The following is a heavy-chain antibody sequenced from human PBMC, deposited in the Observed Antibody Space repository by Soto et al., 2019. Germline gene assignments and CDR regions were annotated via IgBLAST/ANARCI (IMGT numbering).Heavy chain of an antibody. CDR3: TKSEAGGGGNTHLEY. CDR2: IWYDGSSK. CDR1: EFTFSSYA. J-gene: IGHJ4*02. V-gene: IGHV3-33*06. Sequence: QVQLVESGGGVVQPGRSLRLSCAASEFTFSSYAMHWVRQAPGKGLEWVAVIWYDGSSKYYADSVKGRFTISRDNSNNTVSLHMSSLRAEDTAVYYCTKSEAGGGGNTHLEYWGQGTLVTVSP. D-gene: IGHD2-15*01.